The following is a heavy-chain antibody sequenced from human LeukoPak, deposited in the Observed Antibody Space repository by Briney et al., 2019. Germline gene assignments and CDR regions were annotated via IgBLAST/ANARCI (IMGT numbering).Heavy chain of an antibody. CDR3: AATASDY. J-gene: IGHJ4*02. V-gene: IGHV3-7*03. CDR1: GFTFRSYW. CDR2: IKQDGREK. Sequence: GGSLRLSCEASGFTFRSYWMTWVRQAAGKGLEWVANIKQDGREKNYVDSVKGRFTISRDNAKSSLYLQMNSLRAEDTAVYFCAATASDYWGQGTLVTVSS.